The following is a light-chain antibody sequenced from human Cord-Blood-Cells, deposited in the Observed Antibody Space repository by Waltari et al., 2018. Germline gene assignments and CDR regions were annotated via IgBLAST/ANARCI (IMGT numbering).Light chain of an antibody. CDR3: SSYAGSNNGV. CDR2: EVS. J-gene: IGLJ3*02. V-gene: IGLV2-8*01. Sequence: QSALTQPPSASGSPGQSVTISCTGTSSDVGGYNYVSWYQQHTGKAPNLMIYEVSKRPSGVPDRFSGSKSGNTAPLTVSGLQAEDEADYYCSSYAGSNNGVFGGGTKLTVL. CDR1: SSDVGGYNY.